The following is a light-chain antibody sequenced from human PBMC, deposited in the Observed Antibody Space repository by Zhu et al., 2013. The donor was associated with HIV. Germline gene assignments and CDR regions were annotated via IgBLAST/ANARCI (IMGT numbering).Light chain of an antibody. CDR2: GNS. J-gene: IGLJ2*01. CDR3: CSYVTGEVSVV. V-gene: IGLV1-40*01. CDR1: SSNIGAGYD. Sequence: QSVLTQPPSVSGAPGQRVTISCTGSSSNIGAGYDVHWYQQLPGTAPKLLIYGNSNRPSGVPDRFSGSKSGTSASLAITGLQAEDEADYYCCSYVTGEVSVVFGGGTKLTVL.